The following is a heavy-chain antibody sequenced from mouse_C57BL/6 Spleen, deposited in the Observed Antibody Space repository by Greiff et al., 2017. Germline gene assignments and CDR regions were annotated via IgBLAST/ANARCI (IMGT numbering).Heavy chain of an antibody. J-gene: IGHJ4*01. V-gene: IGHV1-64*01. Sequence: QVQLQQPGAELVKPGASVKLSCKASGYTFTSYWMHWVKQRPGQGLEWIGMIHPNSGSTNYNEKFKSKATLTVDKSSSPAYMQLSSLTSEDSAVYYLARLDPYYYAMDYLGQGTSVTFSS. CDR1: GYTFTSYW. CDR2: IHPNSGST. CDR3: ARLDPYYYAMDY.